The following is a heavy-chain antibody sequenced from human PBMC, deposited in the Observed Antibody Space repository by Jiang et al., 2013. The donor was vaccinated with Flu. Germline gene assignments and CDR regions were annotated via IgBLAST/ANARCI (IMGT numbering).Heavy chain of an antibody. Sequence: NTNTGNPTYAQGFTGRFVFSLDTSVSTAYLQISSLKAEDTAVYYCAKGGSGGTTEYFQHWGQGTLVTVSS. D-gene: IGHD6-19*01. J-gene: IGHJ1*01. CDR2: NTNTGNP. CDR3: AKGGSGGTTEYFQH. V-gene: IGHV7-4-1*02.